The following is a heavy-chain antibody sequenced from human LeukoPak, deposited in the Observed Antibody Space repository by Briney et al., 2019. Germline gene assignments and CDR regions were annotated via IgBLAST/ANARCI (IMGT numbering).Heavy chain of an antibody. CDR1: GFIFSDHA. D-gene: IGHD5/OR15-5a*01. CDR3: ARQMTSTRLFDS. J-gene: IGHJ4*02. V-gene: IGHV3-30*04. CDR2: IGSDGTKQ. Sequence: GSLRLSCVASGFIFSDHAFHWVRQSPDKGLEWVALIGSDGTKQYYADSVQGRFTVSRENSKNTLFLQMNTVRADDTAVYFCARQMTSTRLFDSWGQGTLVTVSS.